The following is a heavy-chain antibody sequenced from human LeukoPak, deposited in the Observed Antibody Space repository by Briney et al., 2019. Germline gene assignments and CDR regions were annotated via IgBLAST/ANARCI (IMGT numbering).Heavy chain of an antibody. CDR1: GFTFSSYA. CDR3: AKGGEDCSSTSCISWFDP. D-gene: IGHD2-2*01. J-gene: IGHJ5*02. Sequence: PGGSLRLSCAASGFTFSSYAMSWVRQAPGKGLEWVSAISGSGGSTYYADSVKGRFTISRDNSKNTLYLQMNSLRAEDTAVYYCAKGGEDCSSTSCISWFDPWGQGTLVTVSS. V-gene: IGHV3-23*01. CDR2: ISGSGGST.